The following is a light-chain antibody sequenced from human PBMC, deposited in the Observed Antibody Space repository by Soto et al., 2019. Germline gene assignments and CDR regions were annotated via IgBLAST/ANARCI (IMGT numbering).Light chain of an antibody. CDR3: CSYTGSYSYV. J-gene: IGLJ1*01. CDR1: SSDVGGYSY. V-gene: IGLV2-11*01. Sequence: QSALTQPHSVSGSPGQSVTISCTGTSSDVGGYSYVSWYQQHPGKAHELIIYDVTEPPSGVPDRFSGSKSGNTASLTISGLQAEDEADYYCCSYTGSYSYVFGIGTKLTVL. CDR2: DVT.